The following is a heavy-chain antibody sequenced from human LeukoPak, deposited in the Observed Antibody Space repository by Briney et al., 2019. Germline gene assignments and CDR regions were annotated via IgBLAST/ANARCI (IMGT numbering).Heavy chain of an antibody. CDR2: IYYSGST. Sequence: SETLSPTCTVSGGSISSSSYYWGWIRQPPGKGLEWIGSIYYSGSTYYNPSLKSRVTISVDTSKNQFSLKLSSVTAADTAVYYRAPYYYGSGSYYRDYWGQGTLVTVSS. D-gene: IGHD3-10*01. CDR1: GGSISSSSYY. J-gene: IGHJ4*02. V-gene: IGHV4-39*01. CDR3: APYYYGSGSYYRDY.